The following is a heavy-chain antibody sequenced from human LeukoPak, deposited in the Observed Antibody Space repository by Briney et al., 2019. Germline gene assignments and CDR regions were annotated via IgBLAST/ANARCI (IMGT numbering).Heavy chain of an antibody. V-gene: IGHV4-59*12. D-gene: IGHD1-26*01. CDR1: GGSMSSYY. J-gene: IGHJ4*02. CDR3: ARGEDSGSYLDY. CDR2: IYYSGST. Sequence: PSETLSLTCTVSGGSMSSYYWSWIRQPPGKGLEWIGYIYYSGSTNYNPSLKSRVTISVDKSKNQFSLKLSSVTAADTAVYYCARGEDSGSYLDYWGQGTLVTVSS.